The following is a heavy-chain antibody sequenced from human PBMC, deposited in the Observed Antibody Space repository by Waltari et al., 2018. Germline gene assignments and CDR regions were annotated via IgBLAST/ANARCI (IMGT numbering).Heavy chain of an antibody. CDR3: ARGLSGSYHTPIGH. CDR2: INPNSYET. CDR1: GYTFTGYY. Sequence: QVQLVQSGAEVKKPGASVKVSCKASGYTFTGYYIHWVRPAPGQGLEWMGWINPNSYETNYAQNFQGRATVTRDTSISTAYMELSSLISGDTAVYFCARGLSGSYHTPIGHWGQGTLVTVSS. J-gene: IGHJ4*01. V-gene: IGHV1-2*02. D-gene: IGHD1-26*01.